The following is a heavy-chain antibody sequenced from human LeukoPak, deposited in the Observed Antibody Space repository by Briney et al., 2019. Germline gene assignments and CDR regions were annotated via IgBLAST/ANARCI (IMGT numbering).Heavy chain of an antibody. CDR3: ARVRGSYHFDY. J-gene: IGHJ4*02. CDR1: GFTFSSYS. CDR2: ISSSSSTI. Sequence: GGSLRLSCAASGFTFSSYSMNWVRQAPGKGLEWVSYISSSSSTIYYADSVKGRFTISRDNAKNSLYLQMNSLRAEDTAVYYCARVRGSYHFDYWGQGTLVTVSS. V-gene: IGHV3-48*01. D-gene: IGHD1-26*01.